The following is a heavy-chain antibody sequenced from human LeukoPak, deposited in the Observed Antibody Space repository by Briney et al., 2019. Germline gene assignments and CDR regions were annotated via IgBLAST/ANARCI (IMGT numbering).Heavy chain of an antibody. V-gene: IGHV3-30-3*01. CDR1: GFTFSSYA. J-gene: IGHJ4*02. D-gene: IGHD3-10*01. CDR2: ISYDGSNK. Sequence: GGSLRLSCAASGFTFSSYAMHWVRQAPGKGLEWVAVISYDGSNKYYADSVKGRFTISRDNSKNTLYLQMNSLRAEDTAVYYCAKDRGLLWFGESSGEGFDYWGQGTLVTVSS. CDR3: AKDRGLLWFGESSGEGFDY.